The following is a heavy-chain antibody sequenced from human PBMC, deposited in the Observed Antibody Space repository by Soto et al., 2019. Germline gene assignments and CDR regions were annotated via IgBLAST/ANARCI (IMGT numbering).Heavy chain of an antibody. D-gene: IGHD3-10*01. CDR1: GFTFSDYY. V-gene: IGHV3-11*06. CDR2: ISNSSSYT. CDR3: ASDSARGLNNLYGMDV. J-gene: IGHJ6*02. Sequence: GGSLRLSCAASGFTFSDYYMSWIRQAPGKGLEWVSYISNSSSYTNYADSVKGRFTISRDNAKNSLYLQMSSLRAEDTAVYYCASDSARGLNNLYGMDVWGQGTTVTVSS.